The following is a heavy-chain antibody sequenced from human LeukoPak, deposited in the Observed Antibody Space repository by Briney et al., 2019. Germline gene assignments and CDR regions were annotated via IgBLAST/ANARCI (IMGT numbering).Heavy chain of an antibody. V-gene: IGHV3-7*01. CDR1: GFTFSSYW. J-gene: IGHJ6*02. CDR2: IKQDGSEK. Sequence: PGGSLRLSCAASGFTFSSYWMSWVRQAPGKGLEWVANIKQDGSEKYYVDSVKGRFTISRDNAKNSLYLQMNSLRAGDTAVYYCARVSGGNPYYYYGMDVWGQGTTVTVSS. CDR3: ARVSGGNPYYYYGMDV. D-gene: IGHD4-23*01.